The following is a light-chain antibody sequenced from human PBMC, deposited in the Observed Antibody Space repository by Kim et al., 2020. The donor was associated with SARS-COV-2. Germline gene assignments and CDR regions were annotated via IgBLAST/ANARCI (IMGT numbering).Light chain of an antibody. CDR2: GAS. Sequence: EIVLTQSPGTLSLSPGERATLSCRASQSVSSSYLAWYQQKPGQAPRLLIYGASSRATGIPDRFSGSGSGTDCTLTISRLEPEDFAVYFCQQYGRSPWTFCAGAKVEIK. CDR1: QSVSSSY. V-gene: IGKV3-20*01. CDR3: QQYGRSPWT. J-gene: IGKJ4*02.